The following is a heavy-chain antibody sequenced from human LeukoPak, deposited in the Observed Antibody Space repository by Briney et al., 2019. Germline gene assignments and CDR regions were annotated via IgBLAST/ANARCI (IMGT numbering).Heavy chain of an antibody. CDR2: TYYSGNT. Sequence: SETLSLTCTVSGGSINNYYWYWMRQPPGKGLECIGYTYYSGNTNYNPSLKSRVSISVDTSKNQFSLKLSSVTAADTAVYYCARRPPESYGSGSTHFDYWGQGTLVTVSS. V-gene: IGHV4-59*12. J-gene: IGHJ4*02. CDR3: ARRPPESYGSGSTHFDY. D-gene: IGHD3-10*01. CDR1: GGSINNYY.